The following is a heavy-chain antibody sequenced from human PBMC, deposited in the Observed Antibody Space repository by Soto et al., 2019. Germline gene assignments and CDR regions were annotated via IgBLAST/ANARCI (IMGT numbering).Heavy chain of an antibody. Sequence: EVQLLESGGGLVQPGGSLRLSCAASGVTFTSYAMTWVRQVPGEGLQWVSSISKSGDSTYYADSVKGRFTTTRDNSKNTLYLQMNGLRAEDTAIYYCAKVSCGFDYWGQGSLVTVSS. V-gene: IGHV3-23*01. CDR1: GVTFTSYA. CDR3: AKVSCGFDY. J-gene: IGHJ4*02. CDR2: ISKSGDST.